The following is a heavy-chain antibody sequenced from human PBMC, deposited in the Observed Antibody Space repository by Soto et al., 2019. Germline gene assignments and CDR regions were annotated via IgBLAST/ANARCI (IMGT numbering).Heavy chain of an antibody. J-gene: IGHJ5*02. CDR3: AREIYDFWSYGGKPFDP. Sequence: QVRLVESGGDVVQPGRSLRLSCVASGFTFSSYGTHWVRQPPDKGLEWVAVIWYDGSKKYYVDSVEARFPISRDNPKNTLNSERISGSAADTAVYFGAREIYDFWSYGGKPFDPWGQGNLVAVS. V-gene: IGHV3-33*01. D-gene: IGHD3-3*01. CDR1: GFTFSSYG. CDR2: IWYDGSKK.